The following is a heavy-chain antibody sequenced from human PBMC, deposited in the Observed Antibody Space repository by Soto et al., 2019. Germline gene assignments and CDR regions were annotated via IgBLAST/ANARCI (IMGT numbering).Heavy chain of an antibody. CDR1: GYTFTDYY. D-gene: IGHD6-19*01. Sequence: QVQLVQSGAEVKKPGASVKVSCKASGYTFTDYYLHWVRQAPGQGLESMGWINPNTGDTNYAQKFQGRVTMTMDTSISTAYMELRRLTSDDTAMYHCAREPPRYSSGLILDAFDIWGQGTMVTVSS. V-gene: IGHV1-2*02. CDR2: INPNTGDT. CDR3: AREPPRYSSGLILDAFDI. J-gene: IGHJ3*02.